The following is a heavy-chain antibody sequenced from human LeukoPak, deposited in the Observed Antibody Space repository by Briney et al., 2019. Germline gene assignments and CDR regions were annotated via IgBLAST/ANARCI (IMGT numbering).Heavy chain of an antibody. CDR2: ISAYNGNT. J-gene: IGHJ6*03. CDR3: ARDDAFLRFLEWSPGYYYYYMDV. Sequence: GASVKVSCKASGYTFTSYGISWVRQAPGQGLEWMGWISAYNGNTNYAQKLQGRVTMTTDTSTSTTYMELRSLRSDDTAVYYCARDDAFLRFLEWSPGYYYYYMDVWGKGTTVTVSS. V-gene: IGHV1-18*01. D-gene: IGHD3-3*01. CDR1: GYTFTSYG.